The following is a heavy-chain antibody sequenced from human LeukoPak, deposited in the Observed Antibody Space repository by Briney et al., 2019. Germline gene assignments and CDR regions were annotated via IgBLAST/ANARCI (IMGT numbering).Heavy chain of an antibody. CDR2: IYSGGST. V-gene: IGHV3-53*01. CDR3: AREDPGYCSGGSCYGGAFDI. Sequence: GSLRLSCAASGFTFSSYWMSWVRQAPGKGLEWVSVIYSGGSTYYADSVKGRFTISRDNSKNTLYLQMNSLRAEDTAVYYCAREDPGYCSGGSCYGGAFDIWGQGTMVTVSS. J-gene: IGHJ3*02. CDR1: GFTFSSYW. D-gene: IGHD2-15*01.